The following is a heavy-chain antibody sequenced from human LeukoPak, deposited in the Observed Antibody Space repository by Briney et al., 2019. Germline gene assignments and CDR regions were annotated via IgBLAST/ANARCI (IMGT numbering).Heavy chain of an antibody. Sequence: GGSLRLSCAASGVTFSSYWMSWVRQAPGKGLEWVANIKQDGSEKYYVDSVRGRFTISRDNAKNSLYLQMNSLRAEDTAVYYCAREFYGDYVDWGQGTLVTVSS. J-gene: IGHJ4*02. CDR1: GVTFSSYW. CDR2: IKQDGSEK. V-gene: IGHV3-7*03. CDR3: AREFYGDYVD. D-gene: IGHD4-17*01.